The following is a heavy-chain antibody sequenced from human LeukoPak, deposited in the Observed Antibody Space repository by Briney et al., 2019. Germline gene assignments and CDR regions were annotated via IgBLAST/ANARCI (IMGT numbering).Heavy chain of an antibody. CDR3: ARGTYDTYYYYMDV. CDR2: ISAYNGNT. D-gene: IGHD3-9*01. CDR1: GYTFTSYG. J-gene: IGHJ6*03. V-gene: IGHV1-18*01. Sequence: ASVKVSCKASGYTFTSYGISWVRQAHGQGLEWMGWISAYNGNTNYAQKLQGRVTMTTDTSTSTAYMELRSLRSDDTAVYYCARGTYDTYYYYMDVWGKGTTVTVSS.